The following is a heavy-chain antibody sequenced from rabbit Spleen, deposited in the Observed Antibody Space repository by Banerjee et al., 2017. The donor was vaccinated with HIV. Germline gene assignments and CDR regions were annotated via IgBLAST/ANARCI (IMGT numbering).Heavy chain of an antibody. Sequence: QEQLEESGGGLVKPEGSLTLTCKASGFDLSSYYYMCWVRQPPGKGLEWIACIAVGSGGFTYYANWAKGRFTISKTSSTTVTLQMTSLTAADTATYFCARDTGTSFSSYGMDLWGPGTLVTVS. V-gene: IGHV1S45*01. CDR3: ARDTGTSFSSYGMDL. D-gene: IGHD8-1*01. CDR2: IAVGSGGFT. CDR1: GFDLSSYYY. J-gene: IGHJ6*01.